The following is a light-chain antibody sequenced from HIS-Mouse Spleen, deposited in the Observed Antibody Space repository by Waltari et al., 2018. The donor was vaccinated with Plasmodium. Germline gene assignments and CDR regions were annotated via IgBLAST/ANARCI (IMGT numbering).Light chain of an antibody. V-gene: IGKV3-20*01. Sequence: EIVLTQSPGTLSLSPGERATLSCRASQSVSSSYLAWYQQKPGHAPRLLIYGAYRRATGIPDRFSGSVSGTDFTLTISRLEPEYFAVYYCQQYGSSSWTFGQGTKVEIK. CDR2: GAY. CDR1: QSVSSSY. CDR3: QQYGSSSWT. J-gene: IGKJ1*01.